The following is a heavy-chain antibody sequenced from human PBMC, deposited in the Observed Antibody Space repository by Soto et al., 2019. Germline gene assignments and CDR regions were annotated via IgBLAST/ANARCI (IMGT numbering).Heavy chain of an antibody. CDR2: ISAYNGNT. CDR3: ARDKQGYYDFWSGYPPQD. J-gene: IGHJ4*02. Sequence: QVQLVQSGAEVKKPGASVKFSCKASGYTFTSYGISWVRQAPGQGLEWMGWISAYNGNTNYAQKLQGRVTMTTDTSTSTAYMELRSLRSDDTAVYYWARDKQGYYDFWSGYPPQDWGQGTLVTVSS. D-gene: IGHD3-3*01. CDR1: GYTFTSYG. V-gene: IGHV1-18*01.